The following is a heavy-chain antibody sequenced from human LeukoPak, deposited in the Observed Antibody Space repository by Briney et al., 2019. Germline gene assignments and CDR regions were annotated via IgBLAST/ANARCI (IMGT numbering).Heavy chain of an antibody. D-gene: IGHD6-13*01. V-gene: IGHV3-11*01. J-gene: IGHJ4*02. CDR2: MSSSGDTI. Sequence: KPGGSLRLSCAASGFILSDFYMSWIRQGPGKGLEWASYMSSSGDTIQYADSVKGRFTISRDNAKNSLYLQMNSLRADDTAVYYCARGSQQPYYWGQGTLVTVSS. CDR3: ARGSQQPYY. CDR1: GFILSDFY.